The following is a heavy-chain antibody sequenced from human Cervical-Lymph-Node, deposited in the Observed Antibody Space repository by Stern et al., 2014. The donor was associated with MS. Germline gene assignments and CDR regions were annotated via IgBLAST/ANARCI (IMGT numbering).Heavy chain of an antibody. V-gene: IGHV4-4*07. J-gene: IGHJ6*02. CDR3: ARDGGFCTNRVCPKYYHSGMDV. CDR1: GGFIKSYY. D-gene: IGHD2-8*01. CDR2: FHFSGNS. Sequence: VQLVESGPGLVKPSETLSLTCTVSGGFIKSYYWSWVRQSAGKGLEWIGRFHFSGNSNYNPSLKSRFTMSVDTSKSQFSLKLTSVTAADSAVYYCARDGGFCTNRVCPKYYHSGMDVWGQGTTVTVSS.